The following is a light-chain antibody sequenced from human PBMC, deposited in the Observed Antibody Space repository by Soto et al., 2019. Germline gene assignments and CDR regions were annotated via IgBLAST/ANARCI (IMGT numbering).Light chain of an antibody. CDR1: QSISSSF. CDR2: GAS. V-gene: IGKV3-20*01. Sequence: EIVLTPSPCILSLSPRERAALSRVGSQSISSSFLAWYQQKPGQAPRLLIYGASSRATGIPDRFSGTGSETDFTLTISRLEPEDFAVYYCQQYDNSPITFGQGTRLE. J-gene: IGKJ5*01. CDR3: QQYDNSPIT.